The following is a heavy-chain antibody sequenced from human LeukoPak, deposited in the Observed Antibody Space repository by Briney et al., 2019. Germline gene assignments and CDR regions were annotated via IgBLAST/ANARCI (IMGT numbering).Heavy chain of an antibody. Sequence: PGGSLRLSCAASGFTFSSYWMSWVRQAPGKGLEWVANIKQDGSEKYYVDSVKGRFTISRDNAKNSLYLQMNSLRAEDTAVYYCARGRITIFGVAAIWGQGTLVTVSS. J-gene: IGHJ4*02. D-gene: IGHD3-3*01. CDR1: GFTFSSYW. CDR2: IKQDGSEK. V-gene: IGHV3-7*01. CDR3: ARGRITIFGVAAI.